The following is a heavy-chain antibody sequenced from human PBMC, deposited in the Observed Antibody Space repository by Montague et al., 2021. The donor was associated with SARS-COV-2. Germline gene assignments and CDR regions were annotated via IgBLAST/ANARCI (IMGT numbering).Heavy chain of an antibody. V-gene: IGHV3-23*01. D-gene: IGHD5-12*01. Sequence: SLRLSCAASGFTFSSYAMSWVRQAPGKGPEWVSGISGSGSNTYYADAVRGRFTISRDNSKNTLDLQTNSLSAEDTALYYCAKDRSQWLRTNGMDVWGQGTTVTVSS. CDR1: GFTFSSYA. J-gene: IGHJ6*02. CDR2: ISGSGSNT. CDR3: AKDRSQWLRTNGMDV.